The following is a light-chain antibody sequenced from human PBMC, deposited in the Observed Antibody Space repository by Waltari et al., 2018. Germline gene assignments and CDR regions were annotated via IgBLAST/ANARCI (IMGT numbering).Light chain of an antibody. CDR1: RSNIGSNT. Sequence: QSVLTQPPSASGTPGQRVTISCSGSRSNIGSNTVNWYQQLPGTAPKLRIYSNNQRPSGVPDRVSGAKSGTSASLAISGLQSEDEADYYCAAWDDSLNGVVFGGGTKLTVL. CDR3: AAWDDSLNGVV. CDR2: SNN. V-gene: IGLV1-44*01. J-gene: IGLJ2*01.